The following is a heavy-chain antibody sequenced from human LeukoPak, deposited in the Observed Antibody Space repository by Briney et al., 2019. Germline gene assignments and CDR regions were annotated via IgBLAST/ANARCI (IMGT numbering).Heavy chain of an antibody. CDR1: GYTFASYY. CDR3: ARGHYDFWSGYYHPFDY. Sequence: ASVKVSCKASGYTFASYYMHWVRQAPGQGLEWMGWINPNSGGTNYAQKFQGRVTMTRDTSISTAYMELSRLRSDDTAVYYCARGHYDFWSGYYHPFDYWGQGTLVTVSS. J-gene: IGHJ4*02. CDR2: INPNSGGT. D-gene: IGHD3-3*01. V-gene: IGHV1-2*02.